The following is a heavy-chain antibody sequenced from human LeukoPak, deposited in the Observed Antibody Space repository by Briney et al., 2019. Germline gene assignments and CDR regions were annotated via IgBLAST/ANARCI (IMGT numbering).Heavy chain of an antibody. D-gene: IGHD2/OR15-2a*01. J-gene: IGHJ6*03. Sequence: GGSLRLSCAVSGFTFSSYWRSWVRQAPGKGREGVANIKQDGSEKYYVDSVKGRFTISRDNAKNSLYLQMNSLRAEDTAVYYCARGSTHYYYYYMDVWGKGTTVTVSS. CDR2: IKQDGSEK. CDR3: ARGSTHYYYYYMDV. V-gene: IGHV3-7*04. CDR1: GFTFSSYW.